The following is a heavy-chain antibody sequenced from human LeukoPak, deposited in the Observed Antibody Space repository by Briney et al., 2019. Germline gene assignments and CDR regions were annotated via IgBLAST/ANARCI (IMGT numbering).Heavy chain of an antibody. D-gene: IGHD4-17*01. CDR1: GASISPHY. CDR2: VYYSGLT. J-gene: IGHJ4*02. Sequence: TSETLSLTCTVSGASISPHYWTWIRQAPGRGLEWIGYVYYSGLTSYNASLRSRLILSVDTARNQVSLKLTSVTAADTAVYYCTRERSTVTFDYWGQGTLVTVSS. V-gene: IGHV4-59*11. CDR3: TRERSTVTFDY.